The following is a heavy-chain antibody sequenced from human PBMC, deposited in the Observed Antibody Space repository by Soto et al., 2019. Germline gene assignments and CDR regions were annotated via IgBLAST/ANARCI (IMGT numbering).Heavy chain of an antibody. J-gene: IGHJ4*02. CDR1: GYTFTSYA. CDR2: INAGNGNT. Sequence: QVQLVQSGAEEKKPGASVKVSCKASGYTFTSYAMHWVRQAPGQRLEWMGWINAGNGNTKYSQKFQGRVTITRDTXASTADMELSSLRSEDTAVYYCARDVSIAAALYDYWGQGTLVTVSS. CDR3: ARDVSIAAALYDY. D-gene: IGHD6-13*01. V-gene: IGHV1-3*05.